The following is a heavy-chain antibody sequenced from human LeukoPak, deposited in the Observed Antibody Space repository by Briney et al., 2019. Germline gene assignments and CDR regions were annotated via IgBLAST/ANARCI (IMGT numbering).Heavy chain of an antibody. V-gene: IGHV3-33*06. J-gene: IGHJ4*02. CDR3: LNEDVSGSFDY. Sequence: GGALRLSCAASGFTFSSHAKHWAPQPPGQGLKWVAVIWHDGTPKYYAHSVKGRLTISRDHTTNILYLQMNNLSVKGPACSFCLNEDVSGSFDYWGQGTPVTVSS. CDR1: GFTFSSHA. CDR2: IWHDGTPK. D-gene: IGHD3-10*01.